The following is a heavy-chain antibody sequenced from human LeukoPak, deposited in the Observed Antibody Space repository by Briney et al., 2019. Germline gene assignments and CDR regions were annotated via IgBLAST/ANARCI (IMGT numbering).Heavy chain of an antibody. Sequence: GGSLRLSCAASGFIFSDYYMGWIRQAPGKGLEWVSYISSSATGDTVYYADSVTGRFTISRDKVKNSLNLQMNSLRAEDTAVYYCARDWDYGELVYWGQGTLVTVSS. D-gene: IGHD4-17*01. J-gene: IGHJ4*02. CDR1: GFIFSDYY. CDR2: ISSSATGDTV. CDR3: ARDWDYGELVY. V-gene: IGHV3-11*01.